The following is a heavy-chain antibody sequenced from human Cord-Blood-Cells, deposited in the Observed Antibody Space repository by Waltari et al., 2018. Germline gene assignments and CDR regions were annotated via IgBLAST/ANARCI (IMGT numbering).Heavy chain of an antibody. D-gene: IGHD3-3*01. J-gene: IGHJ3*02. CDR1: GGSISSYY. V-gene: IGHV4-4*07. Sequence: QVQLQESGPGLVKPSETLSLTCTVSGGSISSYYWSWIRPPAGKGLEWIGRIYTSGSTNYNPSLKSRVTMSVDTSKNQFSLKLSSVTAADTAVYYCASATNYDFWSGYYTDAFDIWGQGTMVTVSS. CDR2: IYTSGST. CDR3: ASATNYDFWSGYYTDAFDI.